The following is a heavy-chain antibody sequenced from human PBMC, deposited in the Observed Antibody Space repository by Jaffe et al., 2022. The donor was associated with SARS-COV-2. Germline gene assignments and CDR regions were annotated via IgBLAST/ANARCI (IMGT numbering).Heavy chain of an antibody. D-gene: IGHD4-17*01. CDR2: ISSSSSTI. Sequence: EVQLVESGGGLVQPGGSLRLSCAASGFTFSSYSMNWVRQAPGKGLEWVSYISSSSSTIYYADSVKGRFTISRDNAKNSLYLQMNSLRDEDTAVYYCARDQSVTTRWGRTGGLVPWGQGTLVTVSS. CDR3: ARDQSVTTRWGRTGGLVP. CDR1: GFTFSSYS. V-gene: IGHV3-48*02. J-gene: IGHJ5*02.